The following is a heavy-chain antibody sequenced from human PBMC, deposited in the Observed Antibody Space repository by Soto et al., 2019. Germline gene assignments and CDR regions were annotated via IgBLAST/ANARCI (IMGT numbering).Heavy chain of an antibody. J-gene: IGHJ4*02. CDR3: ARDLNWNNVLGFDS. V-gene: IGHV1-18*04. Sequence: QLVQSGDEVKKPGASVKVSCRASGYIFNSVGISWLRQVPGQGLEWIGWVSTYSEHTKSVQKFQDRVTLTADTSTSTVHMELRSLRSADTAIYYCARDLNWNNVLGFDSWAQGTLVTVSS. CDR2: VSTYSEHT. D-gene: IGHD1-20*01. CDR1: GYIFNSVG.